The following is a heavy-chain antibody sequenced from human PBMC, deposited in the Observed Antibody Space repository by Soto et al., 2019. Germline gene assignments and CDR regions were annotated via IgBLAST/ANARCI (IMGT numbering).Heavy chain of an antibody. CDR3: AKYLVRRGIDAPAH. Sequence: EVQLLESGGGLVQPGGSLTLSCAASGFTFSNYAMTWVRRAPGKGLEWVSGISVNSAHKNYADLVKGRFIISRDDSKNMVYLQMSSLRVDDTAVYYCAKYLVRRGIDAPAHWGLGTLVTVSS. V-gene: IGHV3-23*01. CDR2: ISVNSAHK. CDR1: GFTFSNYA. D-gene: IGHD3-10*01. J-gene: IGHJ4*02.